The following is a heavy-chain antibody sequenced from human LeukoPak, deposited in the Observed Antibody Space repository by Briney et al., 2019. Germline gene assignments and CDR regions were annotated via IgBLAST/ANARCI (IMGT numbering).Heavy chain of an antibody. Sequence: SETLSLTCTASGGSFSSYYWSWIRQPPGKGLEWIGYIYYSGSTKYNPSLKSRVTISVDTSKNQFSLKLSSVTAAYTAVYYCARATDIVLMVYAHNNGGNSGVWFDPWGQGTLVTVSS. CDR1: GGSFSSYY. J-gene: IGHJ5*02. D-gene: IGHD2-8*01. CDR3: ARATDIVLMVYAHNNGGNSGVWFDP. V-gene: IGHV4-59*12. CDR2: IYYSGST.